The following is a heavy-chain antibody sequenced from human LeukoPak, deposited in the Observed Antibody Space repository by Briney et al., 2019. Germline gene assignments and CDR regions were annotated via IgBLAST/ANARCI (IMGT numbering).Heavy chain of an antibody. CDR1: GFSLSTSGMR. V-gene: IGHV2-70*04. D-gene: IGHD3-22*01. J-gene: IGHJ3*02. CDR3: ARLYYDSSGSRDAFDI. CDR2: IDWDDDK. Sequence: SGPTLVNPTQTLTLTCTFSGFSLSTSGMRVSWIRQPPGKALEWLARIDWDDDKFYSTSLKTRLTISKDTSKNQVVLTMTNMDPVDTATYYCARLYYDSSGSRDAFDIWGQGTTVTVSS.